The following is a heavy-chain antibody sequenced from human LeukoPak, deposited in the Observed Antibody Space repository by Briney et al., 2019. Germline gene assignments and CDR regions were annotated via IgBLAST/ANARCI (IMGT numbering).Heavy chain of an antibody. CDR1: GGTFSSYA. CDR3: ARGEVVPAGKGFDP. D-gene: IGHD2-2*01. J-gene: IGHJ5*02. Sequence: ASVKVSCKASGGTFSSYAISWVRQAPGQGLEWMGGIIPIFGTANYAQKFQGRVTITTDESTSTAYMELSSLRSEDTAVYYCARGEVVPAGKGFDPWGQGTLVTVSS. V-gene: IGHV1-69*05. CDR2: IIPIFGTA.